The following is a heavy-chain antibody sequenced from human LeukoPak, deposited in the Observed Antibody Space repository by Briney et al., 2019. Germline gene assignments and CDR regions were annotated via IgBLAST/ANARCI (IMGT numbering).Heavy chain of an antibody. J-gene: IGHJ4*02. CDR1: GGSISGYY. Sequence: SETLSLTCTVSGGSISGYYWSWMRQSPGKGLEWIGYVFYSGSTNYNPSLKSRVTISVDTSNNQFSLRLGSVTAADTAVYYCAVGYSSSWYVYWGQGTLVTVSS. D-gene: IGHD6-13*01. CDR2: VFYSGST. V-gene: IGHV4-59*08. CDR3: AVGYSSSWYVY.